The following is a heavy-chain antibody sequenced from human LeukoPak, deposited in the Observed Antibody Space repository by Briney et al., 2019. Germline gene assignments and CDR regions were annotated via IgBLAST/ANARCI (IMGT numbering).Heavy chain of an antibody. CDR2: ISYDGSNK. D-gene: IGHD6-13*01. J-gene: IGHJ5*02. CDR1: GFTFSSYG. Sequence: GGSLRLSCAASGFTFSSYGMHWVRQAPGKGLEWVAVISYDGSNKYYVDSVKGRFTISRDNSKNTLYLQMNSLRAEDTAVHYCARDRVYGWFDPWGQGTLVTVSS. V-gene: IGHV3-30*03. CDR3: ARDRVYGWFDP.